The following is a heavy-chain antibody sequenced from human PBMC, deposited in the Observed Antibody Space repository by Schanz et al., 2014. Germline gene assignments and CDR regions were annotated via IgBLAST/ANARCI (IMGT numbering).Heavy chain of an antibody. V-gene: IGHV3-23*04. CDR1: GFNFSDYA. J-gene: IGHJ4*02. CDR2: ISASGGDT. Sequence: EVQLAESGGGLVQPGGSLRLSCAASGFNFSDYAMCWVRQAPGKGLEWVSVISASGGDTYYADSVKGRFTISRDNSKNTLYLQMNSLRAEDTAVYYCAKVRYSSGWRGDYFDEWGQGTLVTVAS. CDR3: AKVRYSSGWRGDYFDE. D-gene: IGHD6-25*01.